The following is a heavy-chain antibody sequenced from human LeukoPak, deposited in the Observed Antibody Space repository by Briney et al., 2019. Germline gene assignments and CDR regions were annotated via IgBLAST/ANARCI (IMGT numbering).Heavy chain of an antibody. V-gene: IGHV4-31*03. CDR3: ARGSRPQQLAR. CDR2: IYYSGST. J-gene: IGHJ4*02. CDR1: GGSISSGGYY. Sequence: SQTLSLTCTVSGGSISSGGYYWSWIRQHPGKGLEWIGYIYYSGSTYYNPSLRSRVTISVDTSKNQFSLKLSSVTAADTAVYYCARGSRPQQLARWGQGTLVTVSS. D-gene: IGHD6-13*01.